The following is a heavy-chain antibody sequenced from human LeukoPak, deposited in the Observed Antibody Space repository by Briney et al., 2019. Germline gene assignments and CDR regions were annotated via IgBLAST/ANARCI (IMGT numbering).Heavy chain of an antibody. J-gene: IGHJ4*02. Sequence: PGGSLRLSCAASGFTFSSYGMSWVRQAPGKGLEWVSAVSGSGGSTYYADSVKGRFTISRDNSKNTLYLQMNSLRAEDTAVYYCAKGRGTMVRGVIDYWGQGTLVTVSS. D-gene: IGHD3-10*01. V-gene: IGHV3-23*01. CDR3: AKGRGTMVRGVIDY. CDR1: GFTFSSYG. CDR2: VSGSGGST.